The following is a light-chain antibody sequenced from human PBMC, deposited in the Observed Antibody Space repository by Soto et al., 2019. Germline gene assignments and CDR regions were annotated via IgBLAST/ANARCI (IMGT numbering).Light chain of an antibody. CDR2: DAS. CDR1: QSISGW. J-gene: IGKJ1*01. Sequence: DIQMTQSPSTLSASVGGRVTITCRASQSISGWMAWYHQKPGKAPKLLIYDASNLESGVPSRFSGSRSGTEFTLTISSLQADDYATYYCQQYNTDPWTFDQGTKVDIK. V-gene: IGKV1-5*01. CDR3: QQYNTDPWT.